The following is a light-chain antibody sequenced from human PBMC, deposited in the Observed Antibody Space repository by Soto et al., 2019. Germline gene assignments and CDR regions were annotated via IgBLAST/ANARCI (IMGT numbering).Light chain of an antibody. V-gene: IGLV2-23*01. CDR1: SSDVGSYNL. Sequence: QSALTQPASVSGSPGQSITISCTGTSSDVGSYNLVSWYQQHPGKAPKVMIYEGSKRPSGVSNRFFGSKSGNTASLTISGLQAEDEADYYCCSYAGTSTYVFGTGTKVTVL. CDR3: CSYAGTSTYV. J-gene: IGLJ1*01. CDR2: EGS.